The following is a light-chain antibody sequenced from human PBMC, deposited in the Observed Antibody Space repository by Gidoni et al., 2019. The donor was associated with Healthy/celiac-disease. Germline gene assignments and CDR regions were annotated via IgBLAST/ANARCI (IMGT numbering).Light chain of an antibody. CDR1: QSISSY. J-gene: IGKJ4*01. Sequence: DIQMTQSPSSLSASVGDRSTITCRASQSISSYLNWYQHKPGNAPKLLVYAASSFQSGVPSRFSGSGSETDFTLTIISLQPEDFATYYCQQSYSTLTCGGGTKVEIK. CDR2: AAS. V-gene: IGKV1-39*01. CDR3: QQSYSTLT.